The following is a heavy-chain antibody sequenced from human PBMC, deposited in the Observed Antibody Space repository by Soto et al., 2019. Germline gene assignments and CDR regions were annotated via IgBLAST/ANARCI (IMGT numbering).Heavy chain of an antibody. J-gene: IGHJ4*02. CDR2: IDPRSGGT. CDR1: GYPFTTYY. CDR3: ATDDYGVFPY. D-gene: IGHD3-10*01. Sequence: HVQLVQSGTEVKKPGASVRVSCMVSGYPFTTYYIHWGRQAPGQGLEWMGWIDPRSGGTVYEQKLQGRVTMTRDTAISTVYMDLSGLTSDDTALYYCATDDYGVFPYWGQGSLVTVSS. V-gene: IGHV1-2*02.